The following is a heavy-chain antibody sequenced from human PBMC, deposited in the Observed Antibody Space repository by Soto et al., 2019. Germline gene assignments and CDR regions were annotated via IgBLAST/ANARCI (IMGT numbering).Heavy chain of an antibody. CDR2: IFSNDEK. V-gene: IGHV2-26*01. D-gene: IGHD3-9*01. CDR1: GFSLSNARMG. Sequence: SGPTLVNPTETLTLTCTVSGFSLSNARMGVSWIRQPPGKALEWLAHIFSNDEKSYSTSLKSRLTISKDTSKSQVVLTMTNMDPVDTATYYCARGDYDILTGYSPYDYWGQGTLVTVSS. J-gene: IGHJ4*02. CDR3: ARGDYDILTGYSPYDY.